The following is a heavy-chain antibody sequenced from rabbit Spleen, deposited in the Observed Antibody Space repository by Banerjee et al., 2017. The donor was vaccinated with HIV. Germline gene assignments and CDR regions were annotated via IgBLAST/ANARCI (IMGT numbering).Heavy chain of an antibody. CDR1: GFDFSNNA. D-gene: IGHD1-1*01. CDR2: INAVTGKA. J-gene: IGHJ4*01. Sequence: QEQLLESGGGLVQPEGSLTLTCKASGFDFSNNAMCWFLQAPGKGLEWIACINAVTGKAVYASWAKGRFTFSKTSSTTVTLQLTSLTAADTATYFCARSGHVGGDYIWDLWGPGTLVTVS. V-gene: IGHV1S45*01. CDR3: ARSGHVGGDYIWDL.